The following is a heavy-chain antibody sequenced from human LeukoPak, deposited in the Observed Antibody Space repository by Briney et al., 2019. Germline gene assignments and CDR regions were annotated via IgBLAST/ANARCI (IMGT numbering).Heavy chain of an antibody. J-gene: IGHJ6*03. CDR2: IIPILGTA. V-gene: IGHV1-69*11. D-gene: IGHD4-17*01. CDR3: ARHKGSTVTDVYYMDV. CDR1: GGTFSSYA. Sequence: SVKVSCKASGGTFSSYAISWVRQAPGQGLEWMGRIIPILGTANYAQKFQGRVTITTDESTSTAYMELSSLRSEDTAVYYCARHKGSTVTDVYYMDVWGKGTTVTVSS.